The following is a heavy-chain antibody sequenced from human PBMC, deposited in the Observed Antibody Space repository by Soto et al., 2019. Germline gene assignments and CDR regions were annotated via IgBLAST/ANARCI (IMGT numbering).Heavy chain of an antibody. CDR3: ARDRDQYYYYYYGMDV. CDR1: GGTFSSYA. V-gene: IGHV1-69*06. Sequence: SVKVSCKASGGTFSSYAISWVRQAPGQGLEWMGGIIPIFGTANYAQKFQGRVTITADKSTSTAYMELSSLRSEDTAVYYCARDRDQYYYYYYGMDVWGQGTTVTVSS. J-gene: IGHJ6*02. CDR2: IIPIFGTA.